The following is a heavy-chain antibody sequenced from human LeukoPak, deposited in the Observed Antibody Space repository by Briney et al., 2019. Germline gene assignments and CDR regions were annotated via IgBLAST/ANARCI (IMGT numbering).Heavy chain of an antibody. Sequence: SETLSLTCAVYGGSFSGYYWSWIRQPPGKGLEWIGEINHSGSTNYNPSLKSRVTISVDTSKNQFSLKLSSVTAADTAVYYCARGDFSGPIGVYWGQGTLVTVSS. V-gene: IGHV4-34*01. J-gene: IGHJ4*02. CDR1: GGSFSGYY. CDR3: ARGDFSGPIGVY. CDR2: INHSGST. D-gene: IGHD6-19*01.